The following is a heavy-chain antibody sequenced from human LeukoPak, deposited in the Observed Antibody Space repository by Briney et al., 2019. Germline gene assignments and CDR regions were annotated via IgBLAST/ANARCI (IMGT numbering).Heavy chain of an antibody. J-gene: IGHJ5*02. D-gene: IGHD2-2*03. CDR1: GGSISSSSYY. CDR3: ARQIFVTGTIGYCSSTSCFNWFDP. CDR2: INHSGST. V-gene: IGHV4-39*01. Sequence: SETLSLTCTVSGGSISSSSYYWSWIRQPPGKGLEWIGEINHSGSTNYNPSLKSRVTISVDTSKNQFSLKLSSVTAADTAVYYCARQIFVTGTIGYCSSTSCFNWFDPWGQGTLVTVSS.